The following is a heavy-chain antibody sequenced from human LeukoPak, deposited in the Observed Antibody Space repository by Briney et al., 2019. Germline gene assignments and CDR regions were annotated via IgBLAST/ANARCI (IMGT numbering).Heavy chain of an antibody. V-gene: IGHV3-30*04. CDR1: GFTFRHYA. J-gene: IGHJ4*02. CDR3: VRARAGGLDY. CDR2: LSFDGAHK. Sequence: PGGSLRLSCAASGFTFRHYAVHWVPQAPGRGLEWVAVLSFDGAHKYYAESVKGRFTISKDNSNNTLFLQMDSLRLEDTALYYCVRARAGGLDYWGQGTLVTVSS. D-gene: IGHD3-16*01.